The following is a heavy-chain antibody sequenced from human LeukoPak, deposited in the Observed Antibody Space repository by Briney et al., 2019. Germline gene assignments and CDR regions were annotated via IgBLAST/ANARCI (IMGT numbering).Heavy chain of an antibody. CDR1: GYSFTSYW. CDR3: ARGGPIYSSSCQVGRDY. CDR2: IYPGDSDT. V-gene: IGHV5-51*01. J-gene: IGHJ4*02. Sequence: GESLKISCKGSGYSFTSYWIGWVRQMPGKGLEWMGIIYPGDSDTRYSPSFQGQVTISADKSISTAYLQWSSLKASDTAMYYCARGGPIYSSSCQVGRDYWGQGTLVTVSS. D-gene: IGHD6-13*01.